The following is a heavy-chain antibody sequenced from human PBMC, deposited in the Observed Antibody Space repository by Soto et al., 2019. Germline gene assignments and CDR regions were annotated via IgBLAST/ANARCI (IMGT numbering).Heavy chain of an antibody. V-gene: IGHV1-46*01. CDR3: AREVLVGVEDIVLVPAAPVGAFDI. CDR2: INPSGGST. Sequence: ASVKVSCKASGYTFTSYYMHWVRQAPGQGLEWMGIINPSGGSTSYAQKFQGRVTMTRDTSTSTVYMELSSLRSEDTAVYYGAREVLVGVEDIVLVPAAPVGAFDIWG. CDR1: GYTFTSYY. D-gene: IGHD2-2*01. J-gene: IGHJ3*02.